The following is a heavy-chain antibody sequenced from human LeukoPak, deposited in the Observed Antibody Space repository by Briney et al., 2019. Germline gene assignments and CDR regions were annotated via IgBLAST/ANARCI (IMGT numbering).Heavy chain of an antibody. CDR2: INWNGGST. CDR3: ARGVAYSSGWGFDY. D-gene: IGHD6-19*01. Sequence: GGSLRLSCAASGFTFDDFGMNWVRHAPGKGLEWVSAINWNGGSTGYADSVKGRFTISRDSAKNSLYLQINGLRAEDTALYYCARGVAYSSGWGFDYWGQGTLVTVSS. J-gene: IGHJ4*02. V-gene: IGHV3-20*04. CDR1: GFTFDDFG.